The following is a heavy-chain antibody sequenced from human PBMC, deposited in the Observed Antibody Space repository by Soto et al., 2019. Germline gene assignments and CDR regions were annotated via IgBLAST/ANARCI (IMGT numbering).Heavy chain of an antibody. J-gene: IGHJ5*02. D-gene: IGHD4-4*01. CDR2: INAGNGNT. CDR1: GYTFTSYA. CDR3: ARDQYSNYGIDWFDP. V-gene: IGHV1-3*01. Sequence: ASVKVSCKASGYTFTSYAMHWVRQAPGQRLEWMGWINAGNGNTKYSQKIQGRVTITRDTSASTAYMELSSLSSEDTAVYYCARDQYSNYGIDWFDPWGQGILVTVSS.